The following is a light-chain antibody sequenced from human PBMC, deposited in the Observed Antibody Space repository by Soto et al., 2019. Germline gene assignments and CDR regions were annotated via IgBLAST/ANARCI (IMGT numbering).Light chain of an antibody. V-gene: IGKV4-1*01. CDR2: WAS. Sequence: DIVMTQSPDSLAVSLGERATINCKSSQSVLYSSNNKNYVAWYQQKPGQPPKMLIYWASTRESGVPDRFSGSGSGTDFTLTISSLQAEDVAVYCCQQYYSAPWMFGQGTKVEIK. CDR1: QSVLYSSNNKNY. CDR3: QQYYSAPWM. J-gene: IGKJ1*01.